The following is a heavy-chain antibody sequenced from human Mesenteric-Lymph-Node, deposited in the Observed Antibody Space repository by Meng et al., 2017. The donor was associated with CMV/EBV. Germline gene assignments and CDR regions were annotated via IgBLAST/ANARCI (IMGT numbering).Heavy chain of an antibody. CDR2: INHSGST. CDR1: GGSFSGYY. V-gene: IGHV4-34*01. CDR3: ARHQRWLKSEGGFNY. J-gene: IGHJ4*02. Sequence: QVQLQQGGAGLLQPSEPLSPTCAVYGGSFSGYYWSWIRQPPGKGLEWIGEINHSGSTNYNPSLKSRVTISVDTSKNQFSLKLSSVTAADTAVYYCARHQRWLKSEGGFNYWGQGTLVTVSS. D-gene: IGHD4-23*01.